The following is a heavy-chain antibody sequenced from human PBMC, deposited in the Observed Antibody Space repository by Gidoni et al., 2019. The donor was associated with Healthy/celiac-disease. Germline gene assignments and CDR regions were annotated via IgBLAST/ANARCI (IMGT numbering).Heavy chain of an antibody. CDR1: GGSVSSGSYY. D-gene: IGHD6-19*01. CDR3: ARGLLAQWLVQDDAFDI. Sequence: QMQLQESGPGQLKPSGTLSLTCTVTGGSVSSGSYYWSWLRQPPGTGLEWIGYIYYSGSTNYNPSLKSRVTISVDTSKNQFSLKLSSVTAADTAVYYCARGLLAQWLVQDDAFDIWGQGTMVTVSS. J-gene: IGHJ3*02. CDR2: IYYSGST. V-gene: IGHV4-61*01.